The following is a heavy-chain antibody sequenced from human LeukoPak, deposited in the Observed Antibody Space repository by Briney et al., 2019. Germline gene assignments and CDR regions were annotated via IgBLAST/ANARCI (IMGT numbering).Heavy chain of an antibody. J-gene: IGHJ4*02. D-gene: IGHD2-15*01. CDR3: ARSDQRFCSGGSCYRRLDY. CDR2: IWYDGSNK. CDR1: GFTFSSYG. V-gene: IGHV3-33*01. Sequence: GGSLRLSCAASGFTFSSYGMHWVRQAPGKGLEWVAVIWYDGSNKYYADSVKGRFTISRDNSKNTLYLQMNSLRAEDTAVYYCARSDQRFCSGGSCYRRLDYWGQGTLVTVSS.